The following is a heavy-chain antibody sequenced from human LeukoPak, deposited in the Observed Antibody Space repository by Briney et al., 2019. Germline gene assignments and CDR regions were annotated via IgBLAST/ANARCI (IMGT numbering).Heavy chain of an antibody. J-gene: IGHJ3*02. CDR1: GYTFTNYY. Sequence: ASVKVSCKASGYTFTNYYIHWVRQAPGQGLEWMGLINPGGDNTDYAQTFQGRVTMTRDTSTSTVYMWLSSPRSEDTAVYYCARIRDGYNDAYDIWGQGTMVTVSS. D-gene: IGHD5-24*01. V-gene: IGHV1-46*01. CDR3: ARIRDGYNDAYDI. CDR2: INPGGDNT.